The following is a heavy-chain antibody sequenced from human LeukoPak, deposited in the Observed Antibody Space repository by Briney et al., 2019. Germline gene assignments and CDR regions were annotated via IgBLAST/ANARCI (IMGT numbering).Heavy chain of an antibody. J-gene: IGHJ4*02. D-gene: IGHD5-24*01. CDR3: ARGREMTTLSFDY. V-gene: IGHV3-33*01. Sequence: GGSLRLSCAASGFTFSSYAMHWVRQAPGKGLEWVAVIWYDGTNKYYADSVKGRFTISRDNPQNTLYLQMSSLRAEDTAVYYCARGREMTTLSFDYWGQGTLVTVSS. CDR2: IWYDGTNK. CDR1: GFTFSSYA.